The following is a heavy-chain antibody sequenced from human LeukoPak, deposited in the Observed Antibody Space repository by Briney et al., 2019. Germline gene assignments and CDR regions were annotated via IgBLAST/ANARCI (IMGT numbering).Heavy chain of an antibody. CDR1: GFTFDDYA. V-gene: IGHV3-9*01. J-gene: IGHJ4*02. CDR3: AKDRGGDIVATTY. D-gene: IGHD5-12*01. CDR2: ISWKSGRI. Sequence: PGGSLRLSCAACGFTFDDYAMHWVREPPGKGLEWVSGISWKSGRIGYADSVKGRFTISRDNAKNPLYLQMNSLRAEDTALYYCAKDRGGDIVATTYWGQGTLVTVSS.